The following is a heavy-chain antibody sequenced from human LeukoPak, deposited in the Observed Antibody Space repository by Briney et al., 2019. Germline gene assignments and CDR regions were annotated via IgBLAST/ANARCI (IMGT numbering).Heavy chain of an antibody. D-gene: IGHD6-13*01. CDR2: IGWNSGGI. Sequence: PGGSLRLSCAASGFTFDDYAMPWVRQAPGKGLEWVSGIGWNSGGIVYADSVKGRFTISRDNAKNSLYLQMNSRGAEDTAFYYCVKVTAAGFVDHWGQGTLVTVSS. CDR1: GFTFDDYA. J-gene: IGHJ4*02. V-gene: IGHV3-9*01. CDR3: VKVTAAGFVDH.